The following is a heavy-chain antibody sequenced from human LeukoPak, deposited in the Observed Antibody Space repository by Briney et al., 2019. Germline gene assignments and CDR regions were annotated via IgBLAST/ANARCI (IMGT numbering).Heavy chain of an antibody. CDR2: ISEDGTTT. D-gene: IGHD6-13*01. CDR1: GFSLRGYW. J-gene: IGHJ5*02. Sequence: GGSLTLSCAASGFSLRGYWMYWVRQAPAKGLVWVSRISEDGTTTNYADSVKGRFIISRDIAKNTLYLQMNSLRADDTAVYYCTRGAAGLDPWGQGTLVTVSS. CDR3: TRGAAGLDP. V-gene: IGHV3-74*01.